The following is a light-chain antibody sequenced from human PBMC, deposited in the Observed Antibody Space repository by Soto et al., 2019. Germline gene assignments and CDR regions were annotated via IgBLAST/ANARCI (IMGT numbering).Light chain of an antibody. CDR1: QSVSSSY. CDR3: QQYGSSRFT. CDR2: GAS. J-gene: IGKJ3*01. Sequence: EIVLTQSPGTLSLSPGERATLSCRASQSVSSSYLAWYQQKPGQAPRLLIYGASSRATGIPDRFSGSGSGTELTLTIRRLEPEDFAVYYCQQYGSSRFTFGPGTKVDIK. V-gene: IGKV3-20*01.